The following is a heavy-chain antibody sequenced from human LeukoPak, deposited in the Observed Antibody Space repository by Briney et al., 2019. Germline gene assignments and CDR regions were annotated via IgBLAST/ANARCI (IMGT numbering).Heavy chain of an antibody. CDR1: GGSISSYY. Sequence: SETLSLTCTVSGGSISSYYWSWIRQPPGKGLEWIGEINHSGSTNYNPSLKSRVTISVDTSKNQFSLKLSSVTAADTAVYYCARGPRNYYGSGSYYNSGTSFDYWGQGTLVTVSS. D-gene: IGHD3-10*01. J-gene: IGHJ4*02. CDR3: ARGPRNYYGSGSYYNSGTSFDY. V-gene: IGHV4-34*01. CDR2: INHSGST.